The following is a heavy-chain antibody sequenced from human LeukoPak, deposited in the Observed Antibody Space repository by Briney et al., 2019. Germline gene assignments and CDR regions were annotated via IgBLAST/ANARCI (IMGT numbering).Heavy chain of an antibody. J-gene: IGHJ5*02. CDR2: ISWDGGST. CDR3: ARRGQLWFGPNWFDP. CDR1: GFTFDDYA. D-gene: IGHD5-18*01. Sequence: SGGSLRLSCAASGFTFDDYAMHWVRQAPGKGLEWVSLISWDGGSTYYADSVKGRFTISRDNSKNTLYLQMNSLRAEDTAVYYCARRGQLWFGPNWFDPWGQGTLVTVSS. V-gene: IGHV3-43D*03.